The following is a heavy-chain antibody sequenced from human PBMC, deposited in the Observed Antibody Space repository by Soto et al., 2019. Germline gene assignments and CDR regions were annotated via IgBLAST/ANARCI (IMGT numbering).Heavy chain of an antibody. CDR2: INHNGST. V-gene: IGHV4-34*01. J-gene: IGHJ6*02. Sequence: SETLSLTCAVYGGSFSGYYWSWIRQPPGKGLEWIGEINHNGSTNYNPSLKSRVTISVDTSKNRFSLKLSSVTAADTAVYYCAPYPRGATDPYYYGMDVWGQGTTVTVSS. D-gene: IGHD1-26*01. CDR3: APYPRGATDPYYYGMDV. CDR1: GGSFSGYY.